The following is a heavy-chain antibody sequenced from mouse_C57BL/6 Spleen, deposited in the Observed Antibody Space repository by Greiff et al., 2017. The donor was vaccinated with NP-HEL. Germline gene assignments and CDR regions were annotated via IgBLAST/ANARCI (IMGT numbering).Heavy chain of an antibody. CDR1: GFTFSDYG. CDR2: ISSGSSTI. CDR3: ARGDGGNGAMDY. D-gene: IGHD2-1*01. Sequence: EVKLVESGGGLVKPGGSLKLSCAASGFTFSDYGMHWVRQAPEKGLEWVAYISSGSSTIYYADTVKGRFTISRDNAKNTLFLQMTSLRSEDTAMYYCARGDGGNGAMDYWGQGTSVTVSS. V-gene: IGHV5-17*01. J-gene: IGHJ4*01.